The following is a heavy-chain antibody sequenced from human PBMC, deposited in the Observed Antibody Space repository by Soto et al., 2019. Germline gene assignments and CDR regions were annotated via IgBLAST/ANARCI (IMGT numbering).Heavy chain of an antibody. Sequence: GASVKVSCKASGGTFSSYAISWVRQAPGQGLEWMGGIIPIFGTANYAQKFQGRVTITADESTSTAYMELSSLRSEDTAVYYCAREVGSTMILDWYFDLWGRGTLVTVSS. D-gene: IGHD3-22*01. CDR2: IIPIFGTA. CDR1: GGTFSSYA. V-gene: IGHV1-69*13. CDR3: AREVGSTMILDWYFDL. J-gene: IGHJ2*01.